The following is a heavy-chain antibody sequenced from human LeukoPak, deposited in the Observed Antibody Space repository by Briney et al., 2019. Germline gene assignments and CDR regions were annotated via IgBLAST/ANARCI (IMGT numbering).Heavy chain of an antibody. Sequence: SETLSLTCTVSGGSISGYYWSWIRQPPGKGLEWIGYIYYSGSTKYNPSLKSRVTISVDTSKNQFSLKLSSVTAADTAVYYCARHGPHYYDSSGYYHIDYWGQGTLVTVSS. CDR2: IYYSGST. D-gene: IGHD3-22*01. V-gene: IGHV4-59*08. CDR1: GGSISGYY. CDR3: ARHGPHYYDSSGYYHIDY. J-gene: IGHJ4*02.